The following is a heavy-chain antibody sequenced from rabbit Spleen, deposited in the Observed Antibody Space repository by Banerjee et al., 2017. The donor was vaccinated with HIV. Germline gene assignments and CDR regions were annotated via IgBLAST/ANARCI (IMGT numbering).Heavy chain of an antibody. J-gene: IGHJ4*01. V-gene: IGHV1S47*01. CDR3: VRNSGWGVSYFTL. D-gene: IGHD4-1*01. Sequence: QEQLVESGGGLVQPGGSLKLTCKASGFDFSRFGVSWVRQAPGKGLEWIGYIDPIFGGTYFASWVNGRFTISRHNAQNTLFLQLNSLTVADTATYFCVRNSGWGVSYFTLWGQGTLVTVS. CDR1: GFDFSRFG. CDR2: IDPIFGGT.